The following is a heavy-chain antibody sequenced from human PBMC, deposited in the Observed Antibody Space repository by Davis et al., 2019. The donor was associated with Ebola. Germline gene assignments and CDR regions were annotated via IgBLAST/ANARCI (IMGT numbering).Heavy chain of an antibody. CDR2: ISRSGTTI. CDR3: AREAIYSSSSDPPVNYYYGMDV. D-gene: IGHD6-6*01. V-gene: IGHV3-48*03. CDR1: GFTFSSYE. Sequence: GESLKISCAASGFTFSSYEMNWVRQAPGKGLEWVSYISRSGTTIYYADSVRGRFIISRDNSKNTLYLQMNSLRAEDTAVYYCAREAIYSSSSDPPVNYYYGMDVWGQGTTVTVSS. J-gene: IGHJ6*02.